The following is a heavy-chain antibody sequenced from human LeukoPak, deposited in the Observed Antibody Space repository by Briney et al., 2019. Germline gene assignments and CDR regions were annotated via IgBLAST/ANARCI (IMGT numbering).Heavy chain of an antibody. CDR1: GGSLSSYY. CDR2: IFYSGNT. CDR3: ARGPTRYYFDY. D-gene: IGHD1-1*01. J-gene: IGHJ4*02. V-gene: IGHV4-59*01. Sequence: SETLSLTCTVSGGSLSSYYWSWIRQSPGKGLQWIGHIFYSGNTNYNPSLKSRVIISLDTSKNQLSLNLTSVTAADTALYYCARGPTRYYFDYWGQGTLVTVSS.